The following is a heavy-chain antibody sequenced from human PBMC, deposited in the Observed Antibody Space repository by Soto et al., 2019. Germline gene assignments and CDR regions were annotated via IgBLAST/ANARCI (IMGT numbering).Heavy chain of an antibody. Sequence: QVQLVQSGAEVKNSGASVKVSCKASGYTFTSYGFSWVRQAPGQGLEWMGWISASNGNTNYAQKLQGRVTMTTDTSTGTAYMELRSLRSDDTATYYCAREGIVVVPAAVYYYGMDVWGQGTTVTVSS. D-gene: IGHD2-2*01. CDR2: ISASNGNT. J-gene: IGHJ6*02. CDR1: GYTFTSYG. V-gene: IGHV1-18*01. CDR3: AREGIVVVPAAVYYYGMDV.